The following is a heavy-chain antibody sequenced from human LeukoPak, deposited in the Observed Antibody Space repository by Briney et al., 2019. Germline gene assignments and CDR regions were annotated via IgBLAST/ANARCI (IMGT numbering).Heavy chain of an antibody. CDR3: AKEGAYYDFWSGIDAFDI. D-gene: IGHD3-3*01. CDR1: GFSFGSYA. CDR2: ICGSVSGSGDCT. V-gene: IGHV3-23*01. Sequence: GGSLRLSCAASGFSFGSYAMSWVRQAAGKGLEWVSEICGSVSGSGDCTHYADSVKGRFTISRDNSKNTLYLQMNSLRAEDTAVYYCAKEGAYYDFWSGIDAFDIWGQGTMVTVSS. J-gene: IGHJ3*02.